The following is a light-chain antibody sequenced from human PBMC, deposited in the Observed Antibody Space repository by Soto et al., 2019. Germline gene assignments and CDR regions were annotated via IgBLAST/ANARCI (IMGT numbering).Light chain of an antibody. V-gene: IGKV3-15*01. Sequence: EIVMTQSPATLSVSPGERATLSCRASQSVSSNLAWYQQKPGQAPRLLLYVASTRATVIPARFSGSGSATEFTLTISSLQSEDFAVYYCQQYNNWPRTFGQGTKVEIK. J-gene: IGKJ1*01. CDR2: VAS. CDR3: QQYNNWPRT. CDR1: QSVSSN.